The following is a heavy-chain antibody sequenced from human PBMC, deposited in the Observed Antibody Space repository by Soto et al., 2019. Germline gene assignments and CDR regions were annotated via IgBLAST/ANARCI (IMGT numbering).Heavy chain of an antibody. J-gene: IGHJ5*02. V-gene: IGHV4-31*03. CDR3: ARTEIVVITTLNWFDP. CDR2: IYYSGST. Sequence: SETLSLTCTVSGGSISSGGYYWSWIRQHPGKGLEWIGYIYYSGSTYYNPSLKSRVTISVDTSKNQFSLKLSSVTAADTAVYYCARTEIVVITTLNWFDPWGQGTLVTVSS. D-gene: IGHD3-22*01. CDR1: GGSISSGGYY.